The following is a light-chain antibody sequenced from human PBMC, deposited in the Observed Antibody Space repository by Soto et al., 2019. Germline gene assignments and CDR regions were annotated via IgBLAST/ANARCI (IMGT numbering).Light chain of an antibody. CDR3: QQYGSSRLT. Sequence: ESVLTQSPGTLSLSPGERANLSCRDSQTIGSNYLAWYQQKPGQSPRVLIYGASIRVAGIPDRFSGSGSGTDFTLTISRLEPEDFAVYFCQQYGSSRLTFGGGTTVEIK. CDR1: QTIGSNY. J-gene: IGKJ4*01. CDR2: GAS. V-gene: IGKV3-20*01.